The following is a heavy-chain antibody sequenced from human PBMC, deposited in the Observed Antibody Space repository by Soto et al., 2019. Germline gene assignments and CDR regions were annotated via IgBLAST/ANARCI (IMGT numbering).Heavy chain of an antibody. CDR3: ARDGVTMVRGVIISYGMDV. CDR2: IIPIFGTA. D-gene: IGHD3-10*01. V-gene: IGHV1-69*06. Sequence: QVQLVQSGAEVKKPGSSVKVSCKASGGTSSSYAISWVRQAPGQGLEWMGGIIPIFGTANYAQKFQGRVTITADKSTSTAYMELSSLRSEDTAVYYCARDGVTMVRGVIISYGMDVWGQGTTVTVSS. J-gene: IGHJ6*02. CDR1: GGTSSSYA.